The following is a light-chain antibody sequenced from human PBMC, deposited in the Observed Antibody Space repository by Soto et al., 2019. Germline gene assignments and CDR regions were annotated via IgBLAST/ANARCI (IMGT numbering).Light chain of an antibody. V-gene: IGKV3-20*01. CDR3: QHYGSSPGT. CDR1: QSVSSSY. J-gene: IGKJ1*01. Sequence: EIVLTQSPGTLSLSPGERATLSCRASQSVSSSYLAWYQQKPGQAPRLLIYGASSTATGIPDRFSGSWSGTNFTLTISRLEPEDFAVYYCQHYGSSPGTFGQGTKVEIK. CDR2: GAS.